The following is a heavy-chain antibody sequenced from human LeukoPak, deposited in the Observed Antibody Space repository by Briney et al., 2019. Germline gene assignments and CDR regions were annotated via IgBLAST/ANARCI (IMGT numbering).Heavy chain of an antibody. CDR1: GYTFTGYY. CDR3: ARAGRDGYNPNWFDP. Sequence: ASVKVSCKASGYTFTGYYMHWVRQAPGQGLEWMGRINPNSGGTNYAQKFQGRVTMTRATSISTAYMELSRLRSDDTAVYYCARAGRDGYNPNWFDPWGQGTLVTVSS. J-gene: IGHJ5*02. CDR2: INPNSGGT. V-gene: IGHV1-2*06. D-gene: IGHD5-24*01.